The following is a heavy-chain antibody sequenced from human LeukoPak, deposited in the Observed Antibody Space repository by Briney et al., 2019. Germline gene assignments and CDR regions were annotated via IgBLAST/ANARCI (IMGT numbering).Heavy chain of an antibody. Sequence: GGSLRLSCAASGFTFSRYVMHWVRRVPGKGLEWVAVISYDGSNKYYADSVKGRLTISRDNSKNTLYLQTNSLRAEDTGVYYCARDPRFRYSFDYWGPGTLVTVSS. J-gene: IGHJ4*01. V-gene: IGHV3-30*04. D-gene: IGHD2-21*01. CDR2: ISYDGSNK. CDR3: ARDPRFRYSFDY. CDR1: GFTFSRYV.